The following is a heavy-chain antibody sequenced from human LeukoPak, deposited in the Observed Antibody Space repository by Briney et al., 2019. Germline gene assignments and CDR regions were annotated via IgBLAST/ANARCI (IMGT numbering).Heavy chain of an antibody. J-gene: IGHJ6*03. Sequence: GASVKVSCKASGYTFTTYDINWVRQATGQGLEWMGWMNPNSGNTGIAQKFQGRVTMTRNTSISTAYMELTSLRSEDTAVYYCARGGLMSKGHYYMDVWGKGTTVTVSS. V-gene: IGHV1-8*01. CDR1: GYTFTTYD. CDR3: ARGGLMSKGHYYMDV. CDR2: MNPNSGNT.